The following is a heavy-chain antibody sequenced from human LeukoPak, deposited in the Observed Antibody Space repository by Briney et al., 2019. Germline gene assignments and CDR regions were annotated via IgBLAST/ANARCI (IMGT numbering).Heavy chain of an antibody. D-gene: IGHD1-7*01. V-gene: IGHV3-9*01. CDR1: GFTFDDYV. J-gene: IGHJ3*02. CDR2: ISWNSGSI. Sequence: SPRLSCAASGFTFDDYVMHWVRQAPGKGLEWVSGISWNSGSIGYADSVKGRCTISRDNAKNSLYLQMNSLRAEDTALYYCAKDVFWNYSAFDIWGQGTMVTVSS. CDR3: AKDVFWNYSAFDI.